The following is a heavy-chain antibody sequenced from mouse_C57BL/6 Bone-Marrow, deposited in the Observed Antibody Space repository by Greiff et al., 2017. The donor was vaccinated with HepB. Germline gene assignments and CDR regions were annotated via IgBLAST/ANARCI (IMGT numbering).Heavy chain of an antibody. CDR2: IDPENGDT. CDR3: TTKSPGYFDV. V-gene: IGHV14-4*01. CDR1: GFNIKDDY. Sequence: QLQQSGAELVRPGASVKLSCTASGFNIKDDYMHWVKQRPEQGLEWIGWIDPENGDTEYASKFQGKATITADTSSNTAYLQLSSLTSEDTAVYYCTTKSPGYFDVWGTGTTVTVSS. J-gene: IGHJ1*03.